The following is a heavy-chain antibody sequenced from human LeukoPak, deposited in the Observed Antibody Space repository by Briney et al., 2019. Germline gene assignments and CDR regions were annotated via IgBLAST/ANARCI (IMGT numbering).Heavy chain of an antibody. CDR3: ARAYGTMIVVENWFDP. V-gene: IGHV1-18*01. Sequence: ASVKVSCKASGYTFTSYGISWVRQAPGQGLEWMGWISAYNGNTNYAQKLQGRVTMTTDTSTSTAYMELRSLRSDDTAVYYCARAYGTMIVVENWFDPWGQGTLVTVSS. J-gene: IGHJ5*02. D-gene: IGHD3-22*01. CDR2: ISAYNGNT. CDR1: GYTFTSYG.